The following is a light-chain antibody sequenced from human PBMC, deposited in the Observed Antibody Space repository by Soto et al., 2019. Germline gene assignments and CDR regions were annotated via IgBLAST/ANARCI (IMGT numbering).Light chain of an antibody. J-gene: IGKJ4*01. CDR1: QSVLYSSNNKNY. CDR2: WAS. CDR3: QQYYSTPLT. Sequence: DIVMTQSPDSLAVSLGERATINCKSSQSVLYSSNNKNYLAWYKQKPGQPPKLLIYWASTRESGVPDRFSGSGSGTDFTLTISSLQAEDVAVYYYQQYYSTPLTFGGGTKVEIK. V-gene: IGKV4-1*01.